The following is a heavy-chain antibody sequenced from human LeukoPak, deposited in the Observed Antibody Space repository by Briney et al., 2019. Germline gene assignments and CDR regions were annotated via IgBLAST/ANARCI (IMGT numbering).Heavy chain of an antibody. CDR3: AGSYSSTWYSTFDI. Sequence: SETLSLTCAVSGGSLNSNSYYWGWIRQPPGKGLEWIGSINYSGNTYCNPSLKSRVTISVDTSRNHFSLNLSSVTAAETAIYYCAGSYSSTWYSTFDIWGQGIMVSVSS. CDR1: GGSLNSNSYY. J-gene: IGHJ3*02. CDR2: INYSGNT. D-gene: IGHD6-13*01. V-gene: IGHV4-39*01.